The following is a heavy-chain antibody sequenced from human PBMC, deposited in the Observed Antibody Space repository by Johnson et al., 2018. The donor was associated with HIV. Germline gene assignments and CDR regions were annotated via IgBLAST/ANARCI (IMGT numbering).Heavy chain of an antibody. V-gene: IGHV3-30*03. CDR2: ITYDGSHK. CDR3: ARGIAVSNWVDI. D-gene: IGHD6-19*01. CDR1: GFTFSNYG. J-gene: IGHJ3*02. Sequence: QVQLVESGGGVVQPGRSLRLSCAASGFTFSNYGMHWVRQAPGKGLEWVALITYDGSHKYYEDPVKGRFTISRDNSKNTVWLQLNSLRAEDTGVYYCARGIAVSNWVDIWGQGTMVTVSS.